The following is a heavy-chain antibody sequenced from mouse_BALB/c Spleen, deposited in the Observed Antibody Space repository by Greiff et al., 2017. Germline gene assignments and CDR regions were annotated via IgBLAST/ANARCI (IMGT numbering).Heavy chain of an antibody. J-gene: IGHJ4*01. CDR2: IAPGSGST. CDR3: ARVYYGSRDPDDDAMDY. CDR1: GYTFTSYW. V-gene: IGHV1S41*01. D-gene: IGHD1-1*01. Sequence: DLVKPGASVKLSCKASGYTFTSYWINWIKQRPGQGLEWIGRIAPGSGSTYYNEMFKGKATLTVDTSSRTAYIQLSSLSSEDSAVYFCARVYYGSRDPDDDAMDYWGQGTSVTVSS.